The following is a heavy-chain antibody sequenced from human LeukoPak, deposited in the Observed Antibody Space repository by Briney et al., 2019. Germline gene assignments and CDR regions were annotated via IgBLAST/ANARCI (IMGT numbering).Heavy chain of an antibody. D-gene: IGHD3-3*01. Sequence: GASVKVSCKASGYTFTGYYMHWVRQAPGQGLEWMGWINPNSGGTNYAQKFQGRVTMTRDTSNSTAYMELSRLRSDDTAVYYCARALYDFWSGYYLGWFDPWGQGTLVTVSS. CDR3: ARALYDFWSGYYLGWFDP. CDR2: INPNSGGT. CDR1: GYTFTGYY. J-gene: IGHJ5*02. V-gene: IGHV1-2*02.